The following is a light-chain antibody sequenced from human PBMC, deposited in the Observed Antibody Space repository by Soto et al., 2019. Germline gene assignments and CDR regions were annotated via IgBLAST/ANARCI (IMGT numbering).Light chain of an antibody. CDR2: GAS. J-gene: IGKJ4*01. V-gene: IGKV3-20*01. CDR1: QNLSRYF. CDR3: KQYNSYSLT. Sequence: EVVLTQSPGTLSLSPGDSASLSCRASQNLSRYFLAWYQHKPGQAPRLLIYGASTRATGIPVRFSGSASGTEFTLTISSLQPDEFATYYCKQYNSYSLTVGGGNKVDIK.